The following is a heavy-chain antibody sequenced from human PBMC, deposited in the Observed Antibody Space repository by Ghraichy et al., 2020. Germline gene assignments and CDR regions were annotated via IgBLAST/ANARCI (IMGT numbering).Heavy chain of an antibody. CDR2: IYPDDSDI. CDR1: GYSFNNYW. J-gene: IGHJ4*02. V-gene: IGHV5-51*01. CDR3: ARGAVFVAGNTGGFDH. D-gene: IGHD2-15*01. Sequence: GESLNISCKGSGYSFNNYWIGWVRQMPGKGLEWMGIIYPDDSDITYSPSFEGQVTISADKSINTAYLQWHSLKASDTATYYCARGAVFVAGNTGGFDHWGQGTLVTVTS.